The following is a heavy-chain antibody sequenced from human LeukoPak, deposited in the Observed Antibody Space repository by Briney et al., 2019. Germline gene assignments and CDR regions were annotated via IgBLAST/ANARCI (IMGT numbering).Heavy chain of an antibody. J-gene: IGHJ4*02. CDR2: ISYDGSDK. Sequence: PGGSLRLSCAASGFTFSTYGMHWVRQAPGKGLEWVAVISYDGSDKYYADSVKGRFTISRDNSKNTLYLQMNSLRAEDTAVYYCAKDHTSSWYYFDYWGQGTLVTVYS. CDR1: GFTFSTYG. CDR3: AKDHTSSWYYFDY. V-gene: IGHV3-30*18. D-gene: IGHD6-13*01.